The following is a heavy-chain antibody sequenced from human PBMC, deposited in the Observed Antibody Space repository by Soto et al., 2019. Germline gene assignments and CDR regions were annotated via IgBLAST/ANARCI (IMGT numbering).Heavy chain of an antibody. V-gene: IGHV4-30-4*01. J-gene: IGHJ5*02. CDR3: ARDSGYYDSSGYLDWFDP. CDR2: IYYSGST. Sequence: PSEMLCLTCTVSCGSIRDGGYCWSWIRQPPGKGLEWIGYIYYSGSTYYNPSLKSRVTISVDTSKNQFSLKLSSVTAADTAVYYCARDSGYYDSSGYLDWFDPWGQGTLVTVSS. D-gene: IGHD3-22*01. CDR1: CGSIRDGGYC.